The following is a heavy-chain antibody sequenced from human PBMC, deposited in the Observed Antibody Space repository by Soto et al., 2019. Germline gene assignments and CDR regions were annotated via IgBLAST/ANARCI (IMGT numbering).Heavy chain of an antibody. D-gene: IGHD4-17*01. Sequence: GASVKVSCKASGGTFSSYAISWVRQAPGQGLEWMGGIIPIFGTANYAQKFQGRVTITADKSTSTAYMELSSLRFEDTAVYYCARAGLRTGAFDTWGQGTMVTVSS. CDR3: ARAGLRTGAFDT. CDR2: IIPIFGTA. V-gene: IGHV1-69*06. J-gene: IGHJ3*02. CDR1: GGTFSSYA.